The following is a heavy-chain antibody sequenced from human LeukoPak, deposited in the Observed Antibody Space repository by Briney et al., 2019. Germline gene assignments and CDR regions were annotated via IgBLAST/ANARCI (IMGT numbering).Heavy chain of an antibody. CDR2: ISGSDGNT. Sequence: GGSLRLSSAVSGFTFSKYAMSWVRQAPGKGLEWVSAISGSDGNTFYADSVKGRFTISRDNSKNTLSLQMNNLRAEDTALYYCAKDSSVPSGITDWGPGTLVTVSS. D-gene: IGHD1-14*01. V-gene: IGHV3-23*01. CDR1: GFTFSKYA. CDR3: AKDSSVPSGITD. J-gene: IGHJ4*02.